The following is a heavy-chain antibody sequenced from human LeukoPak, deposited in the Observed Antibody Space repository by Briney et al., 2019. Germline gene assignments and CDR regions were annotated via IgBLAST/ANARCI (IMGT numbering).Heavy chain of an antibody. CDR1: GGSISSSSYY. CDR2: IYYSGGT. Sequence: SETLSLTCTVSGGSISSSSYYWGWIRQPPGKGLGWIGTIYYSGGTYYNPSLKSRVTISVDTSKNQFSLKLSSVTAADTAVYYCARDPSNDYVWGSYRSWGQGTLVTVSS. CDR3: ARDPSNDYVWGSYRS. J-gene: IGHJ5*02. D-gene: IGHD3-16*02. V-gene: IGHV4-39*07.